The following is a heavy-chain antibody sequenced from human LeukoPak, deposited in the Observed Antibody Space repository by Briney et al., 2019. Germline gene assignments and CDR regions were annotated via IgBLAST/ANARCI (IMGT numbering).Heavy chain of an antibody. D-gene: IGHD4-17*01. CDR1: GGSISSYY. CDR2: IYTSGST. J-gene: IGHJ5*02. CDR3: ATGRRYGEEDWFDP. Sequence: SETLSLTCTVSGGSISSYYWSWIRQPAGKGLEWIGRIYTSGSTNYNPSLKSRATMSVDTSKNQFSLKLSSVTAADTAVYYCATGRRYGEEDWFDPWGQGTLVTVSS. V-gene: IGHV4-4*07.